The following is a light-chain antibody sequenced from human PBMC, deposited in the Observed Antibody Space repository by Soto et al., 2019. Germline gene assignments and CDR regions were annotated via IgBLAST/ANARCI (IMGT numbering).Light chain of an antibody. CDR2: DAS. V-gene: IGKV3-11*01. CDR1: QSVNTY. J-gene: IGKJ2*01. Sequence: IELTQSPATLSLSPGESASLSCRASQSVNTYLAWYQQKPGQPPRLLIFDASIRATGISARFSGSGSGTDFTLTISDLEPEDSAVYYCHQSNIWPPNTFGQGTKLEIK. CDR3: HQSNIWPPNT.